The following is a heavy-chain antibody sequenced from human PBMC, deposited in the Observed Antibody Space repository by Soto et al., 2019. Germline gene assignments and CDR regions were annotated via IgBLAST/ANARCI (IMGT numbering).Heavy chain of an antibody. CDR1: GFTFSSYE. V-gene: IGHV3-48*03. J-gene: IGHJ3*02. D-gene: IGHD5-12*01. CDR3: TKEKSVMYSGYDAFDI. CDR2: TSSSGNI. Sequence: PGGSLRLSCAASGFTFSSYEMDWVRQAPGNGLEWVAYTSSSGNIMYGESVMGRFTISRDNADNSLYLQMNSLTAEDTAVYYCTKEKSVMYSGYDAFDIWGRGTMVTVSS.